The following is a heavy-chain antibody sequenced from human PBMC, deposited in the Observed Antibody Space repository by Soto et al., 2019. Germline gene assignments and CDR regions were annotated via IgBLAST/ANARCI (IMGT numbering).Heavy chain of an antibody. CDR3: ARDYYGDYYFDY. CDR1: GDSVSSNSAA. Sequence: SQTLSLTCAISGDSVSSNSAAWNWIRQSPSRGLEWLGRTYYRAKWYNDYAVSVKSRITINPDTSKNQFSLQLKSVTPAAAAVYYCARDYYGDYYFDYWGQGTLVTVSS. D-gene: IGHD4-17*01. J-gene: IGHJ4*02. V-gene: IGHV6-1*01. CDR2: TYYRAKWYN.